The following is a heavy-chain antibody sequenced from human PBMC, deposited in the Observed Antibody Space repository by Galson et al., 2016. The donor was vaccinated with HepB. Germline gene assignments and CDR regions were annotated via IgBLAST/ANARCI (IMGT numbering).Heavy chain of an antibody. J-gene: IGHJ6*03. V-gene: IGHV4-31*03. CDR1: NGSISGGIYY. CDR3: ARAPFSLYASVSYYRDYYYLDV. Sequence: TLSLTCTVSNGSISGGIYYWSWIRQDTGKGLEWIGYISYSGSTYYNPSLKSRVLISIDTSKNHFSLKLSSVTAADTAVYYCARAPFSLYASVSYYRDYYYLDVWGKGTTVTVSS. CDR2: ISYSGST. D-gene: IGHD3-10*01.